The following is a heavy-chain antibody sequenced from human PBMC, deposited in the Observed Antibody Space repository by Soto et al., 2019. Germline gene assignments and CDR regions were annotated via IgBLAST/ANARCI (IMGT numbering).Heavy chain of an antibody. CDR1: GGPFSGYY. J-gene: IGHJ4*02. V-gene: IGHV4-34*02. CDR3: ARGQRRGGSSGWSL. Sequence: QVQLQQWGAGQLKPSETLSLTCAVHGESFSGYGGPFSGYYWSWIRQTPGKGLEWIGEINHSGGTNYKPSLKSRVTISVDMSNNQFSLNLNSVTAADTAVYYCARGQRRGGSSGWSLWGQGTLVTVSS. CDR2: INHSGGT. D-gene: IGHD6-19*01.